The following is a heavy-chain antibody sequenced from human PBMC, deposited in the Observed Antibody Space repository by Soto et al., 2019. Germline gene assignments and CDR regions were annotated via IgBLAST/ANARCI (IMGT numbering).Heavy chain of an antibody. J-gene: IGHJ6*03. CDR1: GGSISPYY. V-gene: IGHV4-59*01. CDR3: ARIGAAASYAHYYMDV. D-gene: IGHD6-13*01. Sequence: SETLSLTCTVSGGSISPYYWSWIRQPPGKGLEWIGYVYYSGNTNYNPSLESRVTISVDTSRNRFSLNLTSATAADTAVYYCARIGAAASYAHYYMDVWGRGTEVTVSS. CDR2: VYYSGNT.